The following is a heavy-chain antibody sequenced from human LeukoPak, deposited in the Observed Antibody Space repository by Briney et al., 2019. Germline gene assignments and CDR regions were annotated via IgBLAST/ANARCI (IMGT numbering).Heavy chain of an antibody. CDR2: ISGSGGST. CDR1: GFTFSSYA. CDR3: AKSIVVVTAATNYYYGMDV. Sequence: GGSLRLSCAASGFTFSSYAMSWVRQAPGKGLEWVSAISGSGGSTYYADSVKGRFTISRDNSKNTLYLQMNSLRAEDTAVCYCAKSIVVVTAATNYYYGMDVWGQGTTVTVSS. D-gene: IGHD2-21*02. J-gene: IGHJ6*02. V-gene: IGHV3-23*01.